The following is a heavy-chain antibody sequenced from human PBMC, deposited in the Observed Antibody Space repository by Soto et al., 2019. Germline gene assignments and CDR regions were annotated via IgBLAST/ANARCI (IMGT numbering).Heavy chain of an antibody. D-gene: IGHD4-17*01. CDR2: ISGSGGST. J-gene: IGHJ4*02. CDR3: AKDQGPPYGDYFDY. V-gene: IGHV3-23*01. CDR1: GFTFSSYA. Sequence: GVLRLSCAASGFTFSSYAMSWVRQAPGEGLEWVSAISGSGGSTYYADSVKGRFTISRDNSKNTLYLQMNSLRAEDTAVYYCAKDQGPPYGDYFDYWGQGTLVTVSS.